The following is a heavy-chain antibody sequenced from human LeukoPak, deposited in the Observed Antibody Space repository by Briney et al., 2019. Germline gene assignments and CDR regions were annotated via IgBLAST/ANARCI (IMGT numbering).Heavy chain of an antibody. D-gene: IGHD3-10*01. V-gene: IGHV4-59*01. J-gene: IGHJ6*04. Sequence: PSETLSLTCTGSGGSISSYYWSWIRQPPGKGLEWIGYIYYSGSTNYNPSLKSRVTISVDTSKNQFSLKLSSVTAADTAVYYCARVGHYYGSGSYYNPWDYYYGMDVWGKGTTVTVSS. CDR1: GGSISSYY. CDR2: IYYSGST. CDR3: ARVGHYYGSGSYYNPWDYYYGMDV.